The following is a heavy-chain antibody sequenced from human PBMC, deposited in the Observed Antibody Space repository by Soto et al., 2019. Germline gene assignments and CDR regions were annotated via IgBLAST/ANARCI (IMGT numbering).Heavy chain of an antibody. D-gene: IGHD1-26*01. J-gene: IGHJ6*02. CDR3: ARVPELRIYYYYVMDV. V-gene: IGHV6-1*01. Sequence: SQTLSLTCAISGDSVSSNSAAWNWIRQSPSRGLEWLGRTYYRSKWYNDYAVSVKSRITINPDTSKNQFSLQLNSVTPEDTAVYYCARVPELRIYYYYVMDVWGQGTTVTVSS. CDR1: GDSVSSNSAA. CDR2: TYYRSKWYN.